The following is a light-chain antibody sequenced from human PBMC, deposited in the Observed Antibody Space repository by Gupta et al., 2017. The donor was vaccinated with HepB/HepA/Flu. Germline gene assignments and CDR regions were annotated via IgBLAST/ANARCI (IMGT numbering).Light chain of an antibody. V-gene: IGLV3-21*02. CDR3: QVWDSNSDLWV. Sequence: SYVLTQPPSVSVAPGQTASITCGGNNIRTKSVHWYQQKPGQAPVLVVYDDSDRHSGIPERFSGSNSGNTATLTISRVEAGDEADYYCQVWDSNSDLWVFGGGTKLTVL. CDR2: DDS. CDR1: NIRTKS. J-gene: IGLJ3*02.